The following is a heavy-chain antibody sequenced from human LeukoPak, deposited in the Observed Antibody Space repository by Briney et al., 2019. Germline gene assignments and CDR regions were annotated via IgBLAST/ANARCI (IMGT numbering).Heavy chain of an antibody. V-gene: IGHV4-31*03. Sequence: SQTLSLTCTVSGGSISSGGYYWSWIRQHPGKGLEWIGYIYYSGSTYYNPSLKSRVTISVDTSKTQFSLKLSSVTAADTAVYYCARVRAKCFDYWGQGTLVTVSS. J-gene: IGHJ4*02. CDR3: ARVRAKCFDY. CDR2: IYYSGST. CDR1: GGSISSGGYY.